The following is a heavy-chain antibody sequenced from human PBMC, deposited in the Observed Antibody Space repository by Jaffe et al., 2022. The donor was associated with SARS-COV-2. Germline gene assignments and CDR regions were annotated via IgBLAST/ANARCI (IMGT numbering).Heavy chain of an antibody. J-gene: IGHJ4*02. CDR1: GFTFSIYG. D-gene: IGHD2-2*01. CDR2: IWFDGSNE. Sequence: QVQLVESGGGVVQPGRSLRLSCAASGFTFSIYGMHWVRQAPGKGLEWVANIWFDGSNEKYEDSVKGRFTISRDNSKNTLYLQMSSLRAEDTAVYYCARDQTGAVVPGVTPSRPQTGLDYWGQGSLVTVS. CDR3: ARDQTGAVVPGVTPSRPQTGLDY. V-gene: IGHV3-33*01.